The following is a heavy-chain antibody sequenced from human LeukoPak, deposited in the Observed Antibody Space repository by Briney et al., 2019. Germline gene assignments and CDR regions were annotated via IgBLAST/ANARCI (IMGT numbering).Heavy chain of an antibody. CDR2: VSYDGSNK. Sequence: PGGSLRLSCAASGFTFSNYAMHWVRQAPDKGLEWVAVVSYDGSNKYYGDSVKGRFTVSRDNSKNTLYLQMNSLRAEDTAVYYCARFPSIAAYDYWGQGTLVTVSS. J-gene: IGHJ4*02. CDR3: ARFPSIAAYDY. CDR1: GFTFSNYA. V-gene: IGHV3-30*04. D-gene: IGHD6-13*01.